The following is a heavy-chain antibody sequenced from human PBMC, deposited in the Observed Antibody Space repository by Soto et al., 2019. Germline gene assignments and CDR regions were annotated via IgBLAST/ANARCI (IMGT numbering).Heavy chain of an antibody. CDR1: GFTFAGYST. J-gene: IGHJ4*02. D-gene: IGHD3-3*01. CDR2: ISGSGGST. Sequence: GGSLRLSCAASGFTFAGYSTMSWVRQAPGKGLEWVSSISGSGGSTYYADSVKGRFTISRDNSKNTLYLQMNSLRAEDTAVYYCAKGGRFLEWSRDYWGQGTLVTVSS. V-gene: IGHV3-23*01. CDR3: AKGGRFLEWSRDY.